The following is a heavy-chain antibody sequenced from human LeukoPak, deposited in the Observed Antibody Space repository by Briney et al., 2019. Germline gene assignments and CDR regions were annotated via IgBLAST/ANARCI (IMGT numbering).Heavy chain of an antibody. CDR1: GGIFSNYA. CDR2: IIPIFGTA. V-gene: IGHV1-69*13. D-gene: IGHD1-26*01. J-gene: IGHJ6*02. CDR3: ATCGSYYSRDYYYGMDV. Sequence: ASVKVSCKASGGIFSNYAISWVRQAPGQGLEWMGGIIPIFGTANYAQKFQGRVTITADESTSTAYMELSSLRSEDTAVYYCATCGSYYSRDYYYGMDVWGQGTTVTVSS.